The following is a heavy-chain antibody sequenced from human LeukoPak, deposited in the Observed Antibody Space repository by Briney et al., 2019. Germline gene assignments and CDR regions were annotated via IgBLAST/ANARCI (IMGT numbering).Heavy chain of an antibody. CDR1: GYTFTGYY. V-gene: IGHV1-2*02. CDR2: IKPNSGGT. Sequence: ASVKVSCKASGYTFTGYYIHWVRQAPGQGLEWMGWIKPNSGGTNYAQKFQGRVTMTRDTSISTAYMELSRLRSDDTAVYYCARDYQYYGSGSYTLWGQGTLVTVSS. D-gene: IGHD3-10*01. J-gene: IGHJ4*02. CDR3: ARDYQYYGSGSYTL.